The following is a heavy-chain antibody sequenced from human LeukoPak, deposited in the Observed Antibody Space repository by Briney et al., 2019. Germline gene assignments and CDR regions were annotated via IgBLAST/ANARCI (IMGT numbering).Heavy chain of an antibody. CDR3: ARGSPLAVVVNPGGEVAY. Sequence: PGGSLRLSCAASGFTFDDYGMSWVRQAPGKGLEWVSGINWNGGSTGYADSVKGRFTISRDDAKNSLFLQMNSLRAEDTAVYYCARGSPLAVVVNPGGEVAYWGQGTLVTVSS. J-gene: IGHJ4*02. CDR2: INWNGGST. D-gene: IGHD3-22*01. V-gene: IGHV3-20*04. CDR1: GFTFDDYG.